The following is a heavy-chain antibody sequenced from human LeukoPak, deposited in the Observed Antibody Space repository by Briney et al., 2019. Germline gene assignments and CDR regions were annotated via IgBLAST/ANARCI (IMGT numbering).Heavy chain of an antibody. Sequence: GGSLRLSCAASGFRFSDFTMTWVRQAPGKGLEWVSAISGSGGSTYYADSVKGRFTISRDNSKNTLYLQMNSLRAEDTAVYYCAKIVLIVVVITYYFDYWGQGTLVTVSS. V-gene: IGHV3-23*01. CDR2: ISGSGGST. CDR1: GFRFSDFT. D-gene: IGHD3-22*01. CDR3: AKIVLIVVVITYYFDY. J-gene: IGHJ4*02.